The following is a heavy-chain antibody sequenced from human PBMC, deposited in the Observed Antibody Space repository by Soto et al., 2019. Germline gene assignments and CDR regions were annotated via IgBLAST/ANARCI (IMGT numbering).Heavy chain of an antibody. J-gene: IGHJ6*02. D-gene: IGHD3-16*01. CDR2: IYYSGST. CDR3: ARHHGFMVSHYYYGMDV. Sequence: QLQLQESGPGLVKPSETLSLTCTVSGGSISSSSYYWGWIRQPPGKGLEWIGSIYYSGSTYYNPSLKSRVTISVDTSKNQFSLKLSSVTAADTAVYYCARHHGFMVSHYYYGMDVWGQGPRSPSP. V-gene: IGHV4-39*01. CDR1: GGSISSSSYY.